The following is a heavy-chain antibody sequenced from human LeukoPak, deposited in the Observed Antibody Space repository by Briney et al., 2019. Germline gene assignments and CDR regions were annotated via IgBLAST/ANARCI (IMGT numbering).Heavy chain of an antibody. CDR3: ARYYYDSSGHPEIDY. CDR2: INGGSGNT. V-gene: IGHV1-3*01. Sequence: ASVKVSCKASGYTFIYYTMHWLRPAPGQRLDWMGWINGGSGNTKYSPEFQGRVTITRDTSASTGYMELSSLRSEDTAVYYCARYYYDSSGHPEIDYWGQGTLVTVSS. D-gene: IGHD3-22*01. J-gene: IGHJ4*02. CDR1: GYTFIYYT.